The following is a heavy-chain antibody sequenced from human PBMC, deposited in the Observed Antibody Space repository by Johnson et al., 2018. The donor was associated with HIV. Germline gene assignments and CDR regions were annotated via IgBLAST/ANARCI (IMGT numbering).Heavy chain of an antibody. J-gene: IGHJ3*02. V-gene: IGHV3-43D*03. CDR3: AKGGYSGSYLGFDI. Sequence: SLLLSFSSSFFPFSSSSLPWVRQPPWKGLECFSLISWDGGSTYYGDSVKGRFTISRDNSKNSLYLQMNSLRAEDTALYYCAKGGYSGSYLGFDIWGQGTLVTVSS. CDR2: ISWDGGST. CDR1: FFPFSSSS. D-gene: IGHD1-26*01.